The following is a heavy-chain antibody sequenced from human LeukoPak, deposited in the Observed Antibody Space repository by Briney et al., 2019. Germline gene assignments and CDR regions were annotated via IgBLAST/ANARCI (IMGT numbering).Heavy chain of an antibody. CDR2: ISYDGSNK. CDR1: GFTFSDYG. CDR3: AKFITMIVVAPPAFDI. J-gene: IGHJ3*02. V-gene: IGHV3-30*18. Sequence: GGSLRLSCVASGFTFSDYGMHWVRQAPGKGLEWVAVISYDGSNKYYADSVKGRFTISRDNSKNTLYLQMNSLRAEDTAVYYCAKFITMIVVAPPAFDIWGQGTMVTVSS. D-gene: IGHD3-22*01.